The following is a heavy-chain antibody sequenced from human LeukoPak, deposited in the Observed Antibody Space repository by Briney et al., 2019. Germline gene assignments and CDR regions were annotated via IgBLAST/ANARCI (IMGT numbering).Heavy chain of an antibody. CDR1: GFTFSSYW. J-gene: IGHJ4*02. CDR3: SRTNDYGDYFCY. CDR2: INSDGSST. Sequence: GGSLRLSCAASGFTFSSYWMHWVRQAPGKGLVWVSRINSDGSSTSYADSVKGRFTISRDNAKNTLYLQRNSLRAEDTAGYYCSRTNDYGDYFCYWGQGTLVTVSS. D-gene: IGHD4-17*01. V-gene: IGHV3-74*01.